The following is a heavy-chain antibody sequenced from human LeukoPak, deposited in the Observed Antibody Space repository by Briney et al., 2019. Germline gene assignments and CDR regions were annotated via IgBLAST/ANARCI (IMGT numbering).Heavy chain of an antibody. Sequence: ASVKVSCKASGYTFTSYYMHWVRQAPGQGPEWMGIINPSGGSTSYAQKFQGRVTMTRDTSTSTVYMELSSLRSEDTAVYYCARDPTHYDSSGYPLDYWGQGTLVTVSS. CDR2: INPSGGST. V-gene: IGHV1-46*01. CDR1: GYTFTSYY. D-gene: IGHD3-22*01. J-gene: IGHJ4*02. CDR3: ARDPTHYDSSGYPLDY.